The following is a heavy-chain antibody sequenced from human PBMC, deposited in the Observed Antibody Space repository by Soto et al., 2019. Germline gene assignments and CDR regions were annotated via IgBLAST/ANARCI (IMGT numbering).Heavy chain of an antibody. V-gene: IGHV1-3*01. J-gene: IGHJ6*02. CDR2: INAGNGNT. Sequence: ASVKVSCKASGYTFTSYAMHWVRQAPGQRLEWMGWINAGNGNTKYSQKFQGRVTITRDTSASTAYMELNSLRAEDTAVYYCARDRRMRGMDVWGQGTTVTVSS. D-gene: IGHD2-8*01. CDR1: GYTFTSYA. CDR3: ARDRRMRGMDV.